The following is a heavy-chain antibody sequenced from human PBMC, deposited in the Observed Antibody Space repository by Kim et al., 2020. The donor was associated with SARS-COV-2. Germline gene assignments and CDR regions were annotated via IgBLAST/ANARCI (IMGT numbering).Heavy chain of an antibody. J-gene: IGHJ4*02. V-gene: IGHV3-49*03. CDR1: GFTFGDHA. Sequence: GGSLRLSCTASGFTFGDHAMSWFRQAPGKGLEWVGFIRSKAYGGTTEYAASVKGRFTISRDDSKSIAYLQMNSLKTEDTAVYYCTRGGIAVAGTVYFDYWGQGTLVTVSS. D-gene: IGHD6-19*01. CDR3: TRGGIAVAGTVYFDY. CDR2: IRSKAYGGTT.